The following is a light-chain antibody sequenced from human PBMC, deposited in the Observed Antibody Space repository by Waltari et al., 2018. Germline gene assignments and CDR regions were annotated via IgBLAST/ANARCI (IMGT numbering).Light chain of an antibody. Sequence: QSALTQPASVSGSPGQSITISCTGSSSDVGSDDSVSWYQDHPGQAPKVIIYDVSNRPSAVSDRFSGSKSGNTASLTISGLQPEDDANYYCTARSRNNVVIFGGGTKLTVL. CDR3: TARSRNNVVI. J-gene: IGLJ2*01. V-gene: IGLV2-14*03. CDR1: SSDVGSDDS. CDR2: DVS.